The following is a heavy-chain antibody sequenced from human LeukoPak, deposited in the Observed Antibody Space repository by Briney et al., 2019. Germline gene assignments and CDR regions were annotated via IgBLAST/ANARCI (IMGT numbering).Heavy chain of an antibody. Sequence: SSQTLSLTCTVSGGSISSNSYYWGWIRQPPGKGLEWIGSIYYSGSTYYNPSLKSRVTISVDTSKNQFSLKLSSVTAADTAVYYCARLLWYGGSTRGYYMDVWGKGTTVTVSS. CDR2: IYYSGST. D-gene: IGHD2-2*01. J-gene: IGHJ6*03. CDR3: ARLLWYGGSTRGYYMDV. CDR1: GGSISSNSYY. V-gene: IGHV4-39*01.